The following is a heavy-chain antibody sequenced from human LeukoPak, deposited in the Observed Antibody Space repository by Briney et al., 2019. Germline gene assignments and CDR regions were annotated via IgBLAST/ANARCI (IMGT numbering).Heavy chain of an antibody. CDR3: AKGYSSTWAVYFQH. D-gene: IGHD6-13*01. V-gene: IGHV3-9*01. Sequence: PGGSLMLSCAASGFTFDDHSMHWVRQVPGKGLEWVSGISWNSVMIDYADSVKGRFTISRDNAENSLYLQMNSLRGEDTAFYYCAKGYSSTWAVYFQHWGQGTLVTVSS. J-gene: IGHJ1*01. CDR2: ISWNSVMI. CDR1: GFTFDDHS.